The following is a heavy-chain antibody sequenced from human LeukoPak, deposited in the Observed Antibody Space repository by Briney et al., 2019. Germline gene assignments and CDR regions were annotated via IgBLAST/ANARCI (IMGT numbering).Heavy chain of an antibody. D-gene: IGHD1-26*01. Sequence: PGGSLRLSCAASGLTFSSHWMSWVRQAPGKGPEWVANIVQDGSQKYYVDSVKGRFTISRDNGKNSLYLQMNSLRAEDTAVYYCARNEKWGRDYWGQGTLVTVSS. CDR3: ARNEKWGRDY. CDR2: IVQDGSQK. CDR1: GLTFSSHW. V-gene: IGHV3-7*03. J-gene: IGHJ4*02.